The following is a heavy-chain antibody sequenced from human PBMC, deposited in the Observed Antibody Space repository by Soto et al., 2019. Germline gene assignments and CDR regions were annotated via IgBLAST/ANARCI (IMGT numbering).Heavy chain of an antibody. CDR1: GFTFDTYG. J-gene: IGHJ4*02. Sequence: XGSLRLSCAASGFTFDTYGMHWVRQAPGKGLEWLSVISYDGNNTYYADSVKGRFTVSRDNSKNTLYLQMNSLRIEDMATYYCARSSYFYDSSGYYNYIDHWGQGCLVTVSS. CDR2: ISYDGNNT. D-gene: IGHD3-22*01. V-gene: IGHV3-30*03. CDR3: ARSSYFYDSSGYYNYIDH.